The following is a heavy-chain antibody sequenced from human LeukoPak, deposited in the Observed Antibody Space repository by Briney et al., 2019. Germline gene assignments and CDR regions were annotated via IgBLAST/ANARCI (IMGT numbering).Heavy chain of an antibody. CDR2: INRNGDKT. CDR1: GFTFDNYA. Sequence: GGSLRLSCAASGFTFDNYAMTWVRQAQGKGLEWVFSINRNGDKTNYADSVKGRFTISRDNAKSSLYLQMNSLRTEDTALYYCARTDWTNWNFDLWGRGTLVTVSS. V-gene: IGHV3-20*04. J-gene: IGHJ2*01. CDR3: ARTDWTNWNFDL. D-gene: IGHD3/OR15-3a*01.